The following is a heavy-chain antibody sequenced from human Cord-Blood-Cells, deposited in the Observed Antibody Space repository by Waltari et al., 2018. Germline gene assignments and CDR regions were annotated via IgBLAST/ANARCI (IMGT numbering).Heavy chain of an antibody. CDR2: IVPIFGTA. D-gene: IGHD3-3*01. J-gene: IGHJ6*02. CDR3: ARWGSARVVLTYGMDV. CDR1: VGTFSSYP. Sequence: VQLVQSGAEVKKPGSSVKVSCKASVGTFSSYPIRRVRQAPGQGLEWMGGIVPIFGTANYAQKVQGRVTITADKSTSTAYMELSSLRSEDTAVYYCARWGSARVVLTYGMDVWGQGTTVTVSS. V-gene: IGHV1-69*06.